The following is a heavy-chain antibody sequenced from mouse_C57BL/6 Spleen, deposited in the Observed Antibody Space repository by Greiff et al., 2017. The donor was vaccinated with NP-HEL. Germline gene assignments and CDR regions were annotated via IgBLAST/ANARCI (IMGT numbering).Heavy chain of an antibody. J-gene: IGHJ2*01. Sequence: EVQVVESVAELVRPGASVKLSCTASGFNIKNTYMHWVKQRPEQGLAWIGRIDPANGNTKYAPKFQGKATITADTSSKPAYLQLSSLTSEDTAIYYCARAVVPYYFDYWGQGTTLTVSS. D-gene: IGHD1-1*01. CDR3: ARAVVPYYFDY. V-gene: IGHV14-3*01. CDR1: GFNIKNTY. CDR2: IDPANGNT.